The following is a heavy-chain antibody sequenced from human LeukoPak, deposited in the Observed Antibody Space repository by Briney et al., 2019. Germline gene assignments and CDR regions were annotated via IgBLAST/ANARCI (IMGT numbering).Heavy chain of an antibody. CDR1: GFTFSTYA. J-gene: IGHJ4*02. V-gene: IGHV3-30-3*01. CDR2: ISYDGSNK. CDR3: ARGEQWLVRGDYFDY. D-gene: IGHD6-19*01. Sequence: GGSLRLSCAASGFTFSTYAMSWVRQAPGKGLEWVAVISYDGSNKYYADSVKGRFTISRDNSKNTLYLQMNSLRAEDTAVYYCARGEQWLVRGDYFDYWGQGTLVTVSS.